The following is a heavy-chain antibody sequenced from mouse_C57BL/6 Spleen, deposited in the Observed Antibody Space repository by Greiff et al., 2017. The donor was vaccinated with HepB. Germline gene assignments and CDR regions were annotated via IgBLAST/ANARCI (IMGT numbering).Heavy chain of an antibody. J-gene: IGHJ4*01. CDR3: TTITTVVAPFAMDY. CDR1: GYTFTDYE. Sequence: VQLQESGAELVRPGASVTLSCKASGYTFTDYEMHWVKQTPVHGLEWIGAIDPETGGTAYNQKFKGKAILTADKSSSTAYMELRSLTSEDSAVYYCTTITTVVAPFAMDYWGQGTSVTVSS. CDR2: IDPETGGT. D-gene: IGHD1-1*01. V-gene: IGHV1-15*01.